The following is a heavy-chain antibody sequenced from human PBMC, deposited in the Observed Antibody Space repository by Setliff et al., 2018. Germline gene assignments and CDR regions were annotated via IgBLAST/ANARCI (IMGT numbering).Heavy chain of an antibody. V-gene: IGHV4-4*08. CDR2: VYTSGST. CDR1: GGSISSYY. CDR3: ARSRGYKHDSSGYYYDHYYYYYMDV. D-gene: IGHD3-22*01. J-gene: IGHJ6*03. Sequence: SETLSLTCTVSGGSISSYYWSWIRQPPGKGLEWIGYVYTSGSTNYNPSLKSRVTISVDTSKNQFSLKLSSVTAADTAVYYCARSRGYKHDSSGYYYDHYYYYYMDVWGKGTPITVSS.